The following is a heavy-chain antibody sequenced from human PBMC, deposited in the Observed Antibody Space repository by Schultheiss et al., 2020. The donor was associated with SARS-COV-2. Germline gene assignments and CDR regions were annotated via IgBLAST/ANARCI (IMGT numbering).Heavy chain of an antibody. Sequence: GGSLRLSCAASGFTFDDYAMHWVRQAPGKGLEWVAVISYDGSNKYYADSVKGRFTISRDNSKNTLYLQMNSLRAEDTAVYYCARGQQLAYFDYWGQGTLVTVSS. CDR2: ISYDGSNK. V-gene: IGHV3-30*03. J-gene: IGHJ4*02. CDR3: ARGQQLAYFDY. D-gene: IGHD6-13*01. CDR1: GFTFDDYA.